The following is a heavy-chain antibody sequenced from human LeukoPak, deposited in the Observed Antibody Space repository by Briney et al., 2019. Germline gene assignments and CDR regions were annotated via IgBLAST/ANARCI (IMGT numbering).Heavy chain of an antibody. V-gene: IGHV3-30*18. CDR3: AKDRDSSGYSDY. CDR2: ISYDGSNK. Sequence: GRSLRLSCAVSGFTFSTHGMHWVRQAPGKGLEWVAVISYDGSNKYYADSVKGRFTISRDNSKNTLYLQMNSLRAEDTAVYYCAKDRDSSGYSDYWGQGTLVTVSS. D-gene: IGHD3-22*01. CDR1: GFTFSTHG. J-gene: IGHJ4*02.